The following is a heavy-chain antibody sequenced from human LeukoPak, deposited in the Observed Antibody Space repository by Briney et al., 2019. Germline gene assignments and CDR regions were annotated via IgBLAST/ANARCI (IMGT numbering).Heavy chain of an antibody. CDR3: AREYYDILTGYYKSNYFDY. CDR1: GGTFSSYA. Sequence: SVKVSCKASGGTFSSYAISWVRQAPGQGLEWMGGIIPIFGTANYAQKFQGRVTITADESTSTAYMELSSLRSEDTAVYYCAREYYDILTGYYKSNYFDYWGQGTLVTVS. D-gene: IGHD3-9*01. CDR2: IIPIFGTA. V-gene: IGHV1-69*01. J-gene: IGHJ4*02.